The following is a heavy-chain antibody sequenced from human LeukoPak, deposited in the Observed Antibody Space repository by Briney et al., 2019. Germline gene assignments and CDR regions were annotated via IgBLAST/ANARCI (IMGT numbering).Heavy chain of an antibody. CDR2: ISCSGGST. D-gene: IGHD6-19*01. Sequence: GGXLXXXXXAXXFTFXSYAXXWVRQAPGKGXXXVSAISCSGGSTYYAASVKGGFTISRDNSKNTLYLQMNSLRAEDTAVYYCAKDSWAVAANFDYWGQGTLVTVSS. CDR3: AKDSWAVAANFDY. J-gene: IGHJ4*02. CDR1: XFTFXSYA. V-gene: IGHV3-23*01.